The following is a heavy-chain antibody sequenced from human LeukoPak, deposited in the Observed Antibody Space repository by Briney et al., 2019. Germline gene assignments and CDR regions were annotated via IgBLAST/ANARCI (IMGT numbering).Heavy chain of an antibody. V-gene: IGHV4-59*08. Sequence: PSETLSLTCTVSGGSISSYYWSWIRQPPGKGLEWIGYIYYSGGTNYNPSLKSRVTISVDTSRNQFSLKLSSVTAADTAVYYCAMDYGDPYYYGMDVWGQGTTVTVSS. J-gene: IGHJ6*02. CDR3: AMDYGDPYYYGMDV. D-gene: IGHD4-17*01. CDR1: GGSISSYY. CDR2: IYYSGGT.